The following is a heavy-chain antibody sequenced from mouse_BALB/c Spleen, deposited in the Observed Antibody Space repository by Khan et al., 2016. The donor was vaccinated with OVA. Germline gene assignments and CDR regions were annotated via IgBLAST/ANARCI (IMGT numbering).Heavy chain of an antibody. CDR1: GYTFRNNG. D-gene: IGHD2-14*01. V-gene: IGHV9-3-1*01. Sequence: QIQLVQSGPELKKPGETVKISCKASGYTFRNNGMNGVKQAPGKGLKWMGWINTYTGEPTYADDFKGRFAFSLETSANTAYLQINNLKNEDTATYFCARVGYNGTMDSWGQGTSVTVSS. J-gene: IGHJ4*01. CDR2: INTYTGEP. CDR3: ARVGYNGTMDS.